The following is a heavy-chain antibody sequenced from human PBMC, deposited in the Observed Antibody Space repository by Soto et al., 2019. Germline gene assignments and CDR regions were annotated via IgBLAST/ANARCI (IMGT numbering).Heavy chain of an antibody. CDR3: AKDQLYIRGVIHNWFDP. Sequence: SETLSLTCTVSGGSISSGDYYWSWIRQPPGKGLEWIGYIYYSGSTYYNPSLKSRVTISVDTSKNQFSLKLSSVTAADTAVYYCAKDQLYIRGVIHNWFDPWGQGTLVTVSS. D-gene: IGHD3-10*02. CDR1: GGSISSGDYY. V-gene: IGHV4-30-4*01. CDR2: IYYSGST. J-gene: IGHJ5*02.